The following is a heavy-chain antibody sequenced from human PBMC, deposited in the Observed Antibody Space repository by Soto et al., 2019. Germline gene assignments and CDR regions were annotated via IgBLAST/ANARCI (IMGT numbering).Heavy chain of an antibody. V-gene: IGHV1-18*01. CDR3: TRGPRADSSGTGAH. D-gene: IGHD1-26*01. CDR1: GYNFFGYG. Sequence: ASVKVSCKASGYNFFGYGLSWVRQAPGQGLEWMGWISVYNAKTNYAQKFQGRVTMTPDTSATTVYMELRSLTSDDTAIYYCTRGPRADSSGTGAHWGQGTPVTVSS. J-gene: IGHJ4*02. CDR2: ISVYNAKT.